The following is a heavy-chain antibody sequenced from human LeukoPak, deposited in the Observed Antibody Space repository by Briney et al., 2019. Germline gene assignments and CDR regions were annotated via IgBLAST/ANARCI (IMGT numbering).Heavy chain of an antibody. J-gene: IGHJ6*02. CDR2: ISYDGSNK. Sequence: GGSLRLSCAAAGFTFSSYAMHWVRQAPGKGLGWVAVISYDGSNKYYADSVTDRFTISRDNSKNTLYLQMNSLRAEDTAVYYCARGDYDILAPPPSYYYYGMDVWGQGTTVTVSS. CDR3: ARGDYDILAPPPSYYYYGMDV. CDR1: GFTFSSYA. D-gene: IGHD3-9*01. V-gene: IGHV3-30*04.